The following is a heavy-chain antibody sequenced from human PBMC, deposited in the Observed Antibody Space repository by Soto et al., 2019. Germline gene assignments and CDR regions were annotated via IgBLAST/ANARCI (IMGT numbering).Heavy chain of an antibody. D-gene: IGHD2-2*01. CDR2: INPSGGST. CDR1: GYTFTSYY. V-gene: IGHV1-46*03. J-gene: IGHJ3*02. CDR3: AREGIVVVPAGPSDAFDI. Sequence: GASVKVSCKASGYTFTSYYMHWVRQAPGQGLEWMGIINPSGGSTSYAQKFQGRVTMTRDTSTSTVYMELSSLRSEDTAAYYCAREGIVVVPAGPSDAFDIWGQGTMVTVSS.